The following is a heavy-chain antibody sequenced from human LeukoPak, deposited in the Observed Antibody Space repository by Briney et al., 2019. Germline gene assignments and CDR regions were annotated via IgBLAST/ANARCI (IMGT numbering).Heavy chain of an antibody. CDR3: ARQSSGTTRDKYYFDY. CDR1: GGSISSSSYY. Sequence: PSETLSLTCTVSGGSISSSSYYWGWIRQPPGKGLEWIGRIYYSGSTYDNPSLKSRVTTSVDTSKNQFSLKLSSVTAADTAEYYCARQSSGTTRDKYYFDYWGQGTLVTVSS. CDR2: IYYSGST. D-gene: IGHD1-7*01. V-gene: IGHV4-39*01. J-gene: IGHJ4*02.